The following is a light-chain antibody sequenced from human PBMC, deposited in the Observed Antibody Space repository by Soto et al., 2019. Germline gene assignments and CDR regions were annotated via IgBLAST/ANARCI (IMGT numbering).Light chain of an antibody. CDR1: QSVGSN. CDR3: QQYDNWPLT. J-gene: IGKJ4*01. CDR2: DAS. V-gene: IGKV3-15*01. Sequence: EIVMTQSPATLSVSPGERVTLSCRASQSVGSNLAWYQQKPGLAPRVLIYDASTRATVIPARFSGSGSGTEFTLTISSLQSEDFAVYSCQQYDNWPLTFGGGTKVEIK.